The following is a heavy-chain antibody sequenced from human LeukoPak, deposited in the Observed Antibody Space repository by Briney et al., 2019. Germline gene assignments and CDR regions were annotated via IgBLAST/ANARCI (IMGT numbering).Heavy chain of an antibody. D-gene: IGHD5-24*01. J-gene: IGHJ6*03. CDR2: INHSGST. CDR1: GGSFSGYY. CDR3: ARGLQLLLYYYMGV. V-gene: IGHV4-34*01. Sequence: PSETLSLTCAVYGGSFSGYYWSWIRQPPGKGLEWIGEINHSGSTNYNPSLKSRVTMSVDTSKNQFSLKLSSVTAADTAVYYCARGLQLLLYYYMGVWGKGATVTVSS.